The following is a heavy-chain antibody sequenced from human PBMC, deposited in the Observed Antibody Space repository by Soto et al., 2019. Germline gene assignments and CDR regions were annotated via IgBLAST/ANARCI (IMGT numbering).Heavy chain of an antibody. CDR1: GFTVSSNY. Sequence: PGGSLRLSCAASGFTVSSNYMSWVRQAPGKGLEWVSVIYSGGSTYYADSVKGRFTISRDNSKNTLYLQMNSLRAEDTAVYYCAREVSPLDDSSGYYLHVFDYWGQGTLVTVSS. J-gene: IGHJ4*02. V-gene: IGHV3-66*01. D-gene: IGHD3-22*01. CDR2: IYSGGST. CDR3: AREVSPLDDSSGYYLHVFDY.